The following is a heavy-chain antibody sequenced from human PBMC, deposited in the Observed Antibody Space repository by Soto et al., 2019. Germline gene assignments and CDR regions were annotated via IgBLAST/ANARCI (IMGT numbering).Heavy chain of an antibody. V-gene: IGHV4-4*02. CDR1: GGSISSSNW. Sequence: SETLSLTCAVSGGSISSSNWWSWVRQPPGKGLEWIGEIYHSGSTNYNPSLKSRVTISVDTSKNHFSLKLSSVTAADTAVYYCARHVGFYHFDYWGQGTLVTVSS. J-gene: IGHJ4*02. CDR2: IYHSGST. CDR3: ARHVGFYHFDY. D-gene: IGHD1-26*01.